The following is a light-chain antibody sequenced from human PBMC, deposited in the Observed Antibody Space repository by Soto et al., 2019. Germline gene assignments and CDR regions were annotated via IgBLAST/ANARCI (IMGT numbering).Light chain of an antibody. J-gene: IGKJ1*01. V-gene: IGKV3-15*01. Sequence: EIVLTQSPGTLSLSPVEIATLSCMASQSVSSNLAWYQQKPGQAPRLLIYGASTRATGIPARFSGSGSGTEFTLTISSLQSEDFAVYYCQQYNNWPRTFGQGTKVDIK. CDR1: QSVSSN. CDR2: GAS. CDR3: QQYNNWPRT.